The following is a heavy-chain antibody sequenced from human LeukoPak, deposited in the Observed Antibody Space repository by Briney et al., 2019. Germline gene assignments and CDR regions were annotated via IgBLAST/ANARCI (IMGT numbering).Heavy chain of an antibody. D-gene: IGHD1-14*01. CDR2: IIPIFGTA. V-gene: IGHV1-69*13. CDR1: GDTFSSYA. Sequence: SVNVSFKASGDTFSSYAISWVRQAPGQGLEWMGGIIPIFGTANYTQKFQGRVTITADESTTTAYMELSSLRAEDTAVYYCARGVVASRPNHFDYWGQGTLVTVSS. J-gene: IGHJ4*02. CDR3: ARGVVASRPNHFDY.